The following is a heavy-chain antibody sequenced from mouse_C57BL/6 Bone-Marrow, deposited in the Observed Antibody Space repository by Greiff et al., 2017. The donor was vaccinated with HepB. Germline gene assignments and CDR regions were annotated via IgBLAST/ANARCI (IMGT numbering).Heavy chain of an antibody. CDR2: IDPENGDT. Sequence: VQLQQSGAELVRPGASVKLSCTASGFNIKDDYMHWVKQRPEQGLEWIGWIDPENGDTEYASKFQGKATITADTSSNTSYLQLSSLTSEDTAVYYCTTPAQATGGYAMDYWGQGTSVTVSS. CDR1: GFNIKDDY. D-gene: IGHD3-2*02. V-gene: IGHV14-4*01. CDR3: TTPAQATGGYAMDY. J-gene: IGHJ4*01.